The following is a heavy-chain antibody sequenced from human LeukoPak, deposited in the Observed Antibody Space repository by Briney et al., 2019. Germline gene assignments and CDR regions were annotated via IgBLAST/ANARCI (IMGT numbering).Heavy chain of an antibody. Sequence: VASVKVSCKASGYTFTTYGISWVRQAPGQGLEWMGWINPNSGGTNYSQKFQGRVTMTRDTSISTAYMELSRLRSDDTAVYYCARDWSITMVRGVIGWFDHWGQGTLVTVSS. CDR3: ARDWSITMVRGVIGWFDH. V-gene: IGHV1-2*02. CDR2: INPNSGGT. J-gene: IGHJ5*02. CDR1: GYTFTTYG. D-gene: IGHD3-10*01.